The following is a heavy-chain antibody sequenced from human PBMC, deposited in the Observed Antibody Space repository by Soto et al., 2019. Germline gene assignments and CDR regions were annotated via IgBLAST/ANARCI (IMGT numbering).Heavy chain of an antibody. V-gene: IGHV3-74*01. CDR2: INSDGSST. Sequence: PGGSLRLSCAASGFTFSSYLMHWVGQAPGKGLVWVSRINSDGSSTSYADSVKGRFTISRDNAKNTLYLQMNSLRAEDTAVYYCAGELGYYYGMDVWGQGTTVTVSS. J-gene: IGHJ6*02. CDR1: GFTFSSYL. D-gene: IGHD7-27*01. CDR3: AGELGYYYGMDV.